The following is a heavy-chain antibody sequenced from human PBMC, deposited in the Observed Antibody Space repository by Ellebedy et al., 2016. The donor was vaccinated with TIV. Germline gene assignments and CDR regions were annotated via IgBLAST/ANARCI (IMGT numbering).Heavy chain of an antibody. CDR1: GIIFSGYW. Sequence: PGGSLRLSCEASGIIFSGYWMHRVRQAPGKGLLWVSRINSDGSSTTYADSVKGRFTISRDNAKNTVYLQMNSLRLEDTAVYYCATERSGSYYNYWGQGTLVTVSS. CDR3: ATERSGSYYNY. V-gene: IGHV3-74*03. J-gene: IGHJ4*02. CDR2: INSDGSST. D-gene: IGHD1-26*01.